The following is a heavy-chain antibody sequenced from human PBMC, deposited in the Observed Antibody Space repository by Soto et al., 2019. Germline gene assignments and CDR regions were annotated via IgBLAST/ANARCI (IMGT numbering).Heavy chain of an antibody. CDR3: AREGHYGDTYYYYYYMDV. V-gene: IGHV1-18*01. CDR2: ISAYNGNT. J-gene: IGHJ6*03. Sequence: ASVKVSCKASGYTFTSYGISWVRQAPGQGLEWMGWISAYNGNTNYAQKLQGRVTMTTDTSTSTAYMELRSLRSDDTAVYYCAREGHYGDTYYYYYYMDVWGKGTTVTVSS. D-gene: IGHD4-17*01. CDR1: GYTFTSYG.